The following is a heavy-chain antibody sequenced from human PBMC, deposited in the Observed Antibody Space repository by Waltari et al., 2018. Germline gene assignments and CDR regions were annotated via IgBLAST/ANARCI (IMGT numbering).Heavy chain of an antibody. CDR2: ISSSGSTI. CDR1: GFPFSDNY. D-gene: IGHD6-19*01. Sequence: QVQLVESGGGLVKPGGSLRLSCAVSGFPFSDNYMTWIRQAPGKGLEWISCISSSGSTIYYADSVKGRFTISRDNAKNSLYLQMNNLRAEDTAIYYCARDNSGWDNWGQGTLVTVSS. J-gene: IGHJ4*02. V-gene: IGHV3-11*04. CDR3: ARDNSGWDN.